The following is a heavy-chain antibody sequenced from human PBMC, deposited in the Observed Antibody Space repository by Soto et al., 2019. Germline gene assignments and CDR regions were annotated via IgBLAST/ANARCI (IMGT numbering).Heavy chain of an antibody. J-gene: IGHJ4*02. CDR3: VKEGYMRSDWYGQFDY. CDR2: ISSYGADT. V-gene: IGHV3-64D*06. Sequence: PGWSLRLSCSSSGFTFNSYAMHWVRQAPGKGLEFVSAISSYGADTYYADSLKCRFAISRDNSKNTLYLQMSSLRAEDTALYYCVKEGYMRSDWYGQFDYWGQGALVTVSS. D-gene: IGHD6-19*01. CDR1: GFTFNSYA.